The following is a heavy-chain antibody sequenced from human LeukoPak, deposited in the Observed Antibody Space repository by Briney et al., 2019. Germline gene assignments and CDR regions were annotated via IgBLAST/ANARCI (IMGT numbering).Heavy chain of an antibody. Sequence: ASVKVSCKASGYTFTSYGISWVRQAPGQGLEWMGWISAYNGNTNYAQKLQGRVTMTTDTSTSTAYMELRSLRSDDTAVYYCAIFNRYYDYVWGSYRHFDYWGQGTLVTVSS. CDR3: AIFNRYYDYVWGSYRHFDY. J-gene: IGHJ4*02. CDR1: GYTFTSYG. D-gene: IGHD3-16*02. V-gene: IGHV1-18*01. CDR2: ISAYNGNT.